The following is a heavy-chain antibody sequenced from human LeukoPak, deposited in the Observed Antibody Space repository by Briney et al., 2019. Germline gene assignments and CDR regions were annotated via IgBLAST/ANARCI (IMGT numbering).Heavy chain of an antibody. CDR1: GFTFSRYW. D-gene: IGHD3-22*01. V-gene: IGHV3-7*01. CDR2: IKQDGGET. J-gene: IGHJ4*02. CDR3: ARDGGYDTSGYSH. Sequence: PGGSLRLSGAASGFTFSRYWMSWVRQAPGKGLEWVANIKQDGGETYYVDSVKGRFTISRDNAKHSLYLQMNSLRAEDTALYYCARDGGYDTSGYSHWGQGTLVTVSS.